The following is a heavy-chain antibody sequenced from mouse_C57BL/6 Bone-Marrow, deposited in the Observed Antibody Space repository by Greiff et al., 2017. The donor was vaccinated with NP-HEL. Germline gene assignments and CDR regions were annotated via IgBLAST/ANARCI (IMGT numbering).Heavy chain of an antibody. D-gene: IGHD2-3*01. V-gene: IGHV1-4*01. CDR2: INPSSGYT. Sequence: VQLQQSGAELARPGASVKMSCKASGYTFTSYTMHWVKQRPGQGLEWIGYINPSSGYTKYNQKFKDQATLTADKSSSTAYMQLSSLTSEDSAVYYCAPYDGYYPFAYWGQGTLVTVSA. J-gene: IGHJ3*01. CDR3: APYDGYYPFAY. CDR1: GYTFTSYT.